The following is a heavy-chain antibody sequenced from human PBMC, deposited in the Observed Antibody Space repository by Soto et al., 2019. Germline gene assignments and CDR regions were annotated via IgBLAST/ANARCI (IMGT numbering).Heavy chain of an antibody. Sequence: SETLSLTCTVSGGSISSSSYYWGWIRQPPGKGLEWIGSLFYSGSTYYNPSLKSRVTLSADTSKNQFSLNLSSVTAADTAMYYCARVDSSGSYFDSWGQGTLVTVSS. CDR2: LFYSGST. CDR3: ARVDSSGSYFDS. CDR1: GGSISSSSYY. V-gene: IGHV4-39*07. D-gene: IGHD3-22*01. J-gene: IGHJ4*02.